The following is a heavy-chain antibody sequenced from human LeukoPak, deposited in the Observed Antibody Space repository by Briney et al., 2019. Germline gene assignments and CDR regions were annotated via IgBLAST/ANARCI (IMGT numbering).Heavy chain of an antibody. CDR3: ATTMVRGVIITY. V-gene: IGHV1-18*01. D-gene: IGHD3-10*01. CDR1: GYTFTSYG. Sequence: EASVKVSCKASGYTFTSYGISWVRQAPGQGLEWMGWISAYNGNTNYAQKFQGRVTMTTDTSTSTAYMELRSLRSDDTAVYYCATTMVRGVIITYWGQGTLVTVSS. CDR2: ISAYNGNT. J-gene: IGHJ4*02.